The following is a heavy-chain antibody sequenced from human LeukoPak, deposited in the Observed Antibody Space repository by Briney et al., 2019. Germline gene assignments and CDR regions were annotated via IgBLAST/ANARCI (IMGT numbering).Heavy chain of an antibody. CDR2: IYTSGST. Sequence: PSQTLSLTCTVSGGSISSGSYYWSWIRQPAGKGLEWIGRIYTSGSTNYNPSLKSRVTISVDTSKNQFSLKLSSVTAADTAVYYCATAQSSSWGNYYMDVWGKGTTVTVSS. V-gene: IGHV4-61*02. J-gene: IGHJ6*03. D-gene: IGHD6-13*01. CDR1: GGSISSGSYY. CDR3: ATAQSSSWGNYYMDV.